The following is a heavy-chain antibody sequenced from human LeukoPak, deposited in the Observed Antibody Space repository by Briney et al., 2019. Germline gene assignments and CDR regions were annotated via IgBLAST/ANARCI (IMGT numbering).Heavy chain of an antibody. Sequence: PSETLSLTCAVYGGSFSGYYWSWIRQPPGKGLEWIGEINHSGSTNYNPSLKSRVTISVDTSKNQFSLKLSSVTAADTAVYYCGGARGGNYPFAYWGQGTLVTVSS. CDR3: GGARGGNYPFAY. D-gene: IGHD5-24*01. CDR1: GGSFSGYY. J-gene: IGHJ4*02. V-gene: IGHV4-34*01. CDR2: INHSGST.